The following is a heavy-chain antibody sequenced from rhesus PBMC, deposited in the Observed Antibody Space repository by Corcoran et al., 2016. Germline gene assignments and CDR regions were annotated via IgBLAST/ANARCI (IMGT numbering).Heavy chain of an antibody. J-gene: IGHJ4*01. D-gene: IGHD3-28*01. Sequence: QVQLQESGPGLVKPSETLSLTCAVSGYSISSGYGWSWIRQPPGKGLEWIGYISYSGRSSYTPSFKSRVTISIDTSKNQFSLKLSSVTAADTAVYYCARVGDYYGSGDYWGQGVLVTVSS. CDR1: GYSISSGYG. CDR2: ISYSGRS. V-gene: IGHV4-127*01. CDR3: ARVGDYYGSGDY.